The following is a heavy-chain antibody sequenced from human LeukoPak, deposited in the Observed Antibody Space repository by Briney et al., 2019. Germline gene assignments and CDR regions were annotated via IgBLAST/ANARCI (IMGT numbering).Heavy chain of an antibody. Sequence: QPGGSLRLSCAASGFTFSGYAVTWVRQAPGKGLEWVSGITGSGDTTFYADSVKGRFTISRDNSKNTLYLQMHSLRAEDTAVYYCVKDYSTIAAAANPLFDYWGQGALVTVSS. D-gene: IGHD6-13*01. V-gene: IGHV3-23*01. CDR2: ITGSGDTT. J-gene: IGHJ4*02. CDR1: GFTFSGYA. CDR3: VKDYSTIAAAANPLFDY.